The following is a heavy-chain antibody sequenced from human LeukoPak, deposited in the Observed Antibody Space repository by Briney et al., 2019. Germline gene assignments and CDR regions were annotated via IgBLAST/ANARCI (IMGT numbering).Heavy chain of an antibody. CDR2: IYPGDSDT. V-gene: IGHV5-51*01. J-gene: IGHJ3*02. CDR1: GYSFTNYW. CDR3: ARRSYYDSSGYHDAFDI. Sequence: GESLKISCKGSGYSFTNYWIGWVRQMPGKGLEWMGIIYPGDSDTRYSPSFQGQVTISADKSISTAYLQWSSLKASDTAMYYCARRSYYDSSGYHDAFDIWGQGTMVTVSS. D-gene: IGHD3-22*01.